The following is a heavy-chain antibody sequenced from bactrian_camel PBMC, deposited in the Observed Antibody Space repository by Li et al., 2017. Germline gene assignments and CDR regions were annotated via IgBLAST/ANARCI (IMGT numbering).Heavy chain of an antibody. V-gene: IGHV3S54*01. Sequence: HVQLVESGGGSVNAGGSLTLSCAASGSGYISGTACMGWFRQVPGKEREGVAAIAPATGTTFYSDSVKGRFTISHVNANNTLHLQMNSLKPEDTGTYYCAAESQQLACSLVHGRATPDFFRYWGQGTQVTVS. CDR1: GYISGTAC. D-gene: IGHD6*01. J-gene: IGHJ4*01. CDR2: IAPATGTT. CDR3: AAESQQLACSLVHGRATPDFFRY.